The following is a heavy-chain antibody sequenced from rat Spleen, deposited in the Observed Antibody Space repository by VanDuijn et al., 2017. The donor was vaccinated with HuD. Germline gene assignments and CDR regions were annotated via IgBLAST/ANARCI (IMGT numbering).Heavy chain of an antibody. V-gene: IGHV2-63*01. CDR3: VRERVPGFAFYFDY. D-gene: IGHD1-4*01. Sequence: QVQLKESGPGLVQPSQTLSLTCTVSGLSLIRYNVHWVRQPPGKGLEWMGRMRYNGDTSYNSALKSRLSISRDTSKNQVFLTMNSLQTEDTAIYFCVRERVPGFAFYFDYWGPGTMVTVSS. J-gene: IGHJ1*01. CDR2: MRYNGDT. CDR1: GLSLIRYN.